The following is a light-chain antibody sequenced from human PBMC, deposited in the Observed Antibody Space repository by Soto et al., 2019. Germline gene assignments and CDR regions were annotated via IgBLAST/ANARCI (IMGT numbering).Light chain of an antibody. CDR1: QSVSSK. V-gene: IGKV3-15*01. Sequence: EIVMTQSPATLSVSPGERATLSCRASQSVSSKLAWYQQKPGQAPRLLIYGAATRATGIPARFSGSGSGTEFTPTISSLQSADFAVYYCQQYNNWPPLTFGGGTQLEIK. J-gene: IGKJ4*01. CDR2: GAA. CDR3: QQYNNWPPLT.